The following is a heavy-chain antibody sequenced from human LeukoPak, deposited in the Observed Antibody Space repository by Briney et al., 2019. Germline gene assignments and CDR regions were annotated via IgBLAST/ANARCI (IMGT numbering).Heavy chain of an antibody. V-gene: IGHV1-24*01. CDR2: FDPEDGET. J-gene: IGHJ4*02. CDR1: GYTLTELS. Sequence: GASVEVSCKVSGYTLTELSMHWVRQAPGKGLEWMGGFDPEDGETIYAQKFQGRVTMTEDTSTDTAYMELSSLRSEDTAVYYCATGGGYCSSTSCSALRYWGQGTLVTVSS. D-gene: IGHD2-2*01. CDR3: ATGGGYCSSTSCSALRY.